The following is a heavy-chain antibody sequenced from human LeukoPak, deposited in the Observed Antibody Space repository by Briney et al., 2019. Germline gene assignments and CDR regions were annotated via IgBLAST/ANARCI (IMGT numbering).Heavy chain of an antibody. CDR1: GFTFSSYS. Sequence: GGSLRLSCAVSGFTFSSYSMNWVRQAPGKGLEWVSSISSSFNHIYYADSVKGRFTISRDYAKNSLYLQMDSLGAEDTAVYYCARCGYYYDSRSYYFDYWGQGTLVTVSS. CDR3: ARCGYYYDSRSYYFDY. D-gene: IGHD3-22*01. CDR2: ISSSFNHI. J-gene: IGHJ4*02. V-gene: IGHV3-21*01.